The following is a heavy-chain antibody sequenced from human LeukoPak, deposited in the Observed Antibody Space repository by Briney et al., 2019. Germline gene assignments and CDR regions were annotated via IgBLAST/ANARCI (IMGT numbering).Heavy chain of an antibody. D-gene: IGHD3-10*01. CDR3: AKGFYGSSGT. CDR2: ISGSGGST. J-gene: IGHJ5*02. CDR1: GFTFSSYG. V-gene: IGHV3-23*01. Sequence: GGTLRLSCAASGFTFSSYGMSWARQAPGKGLEWVSAISGSGGSTYYADSVKGRFTISSDNSKNTLYLQMNSLRAEDTAVYYCAKGFYGSSGTWGQGTLVTVSS.